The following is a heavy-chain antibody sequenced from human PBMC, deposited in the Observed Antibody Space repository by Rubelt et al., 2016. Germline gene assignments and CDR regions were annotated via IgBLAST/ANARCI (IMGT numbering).Heavy chain of an antibody. Sequence: QLQLQESGPGLVKYSETLSLSCTVSGGSISSSSYTWGWIRQTPGKGLEWLGSIHYTGSTFYDPSLQSRVTVSVDTSKNPCSPNRTLVTAADTAVYYWARAFRNPINWFDPWGQGTLVTVSS. CDR1: GGSISSSSYT. D-gene: IGHD3-16*01. J-gene: IGHJ5*02. CDR3: ARAFRNPINWFDP. V-gene: IGHV4-39*07. CDR2: IHYTGST.